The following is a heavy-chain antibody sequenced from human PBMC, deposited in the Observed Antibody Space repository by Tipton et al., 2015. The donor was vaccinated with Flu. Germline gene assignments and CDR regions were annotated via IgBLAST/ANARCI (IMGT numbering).Heavy chain of an antibody. Sequence: VQLVQSGAEVKKPGESLKISCKGSEYTFRNYWIAWVRQMPGKGLEWMGIIYPDDSDTVYSPAFEGHVTISADKSINTAYLQWSGLKAADTAMFYCARVFYDGSCSRDAFDIWGQGTMVTVS. V-gene: IGHV5-51*03. J-gene: IGHJ3*02. CDR2: IYPDDSDT. CDR3: ARVFYDGSCSRDAFDI. D-gene: IGHD3-22*01. CDR1: EYTFRNYW.